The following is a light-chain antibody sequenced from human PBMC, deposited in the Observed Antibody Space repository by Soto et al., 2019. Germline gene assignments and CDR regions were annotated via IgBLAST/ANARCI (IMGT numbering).Light chain of an antibody. CDR3: QHYGGAPWT. Sequence: ELVLTQSPGTLSLSPGERATLSCRASQSVSGNPLAWYRQNRGQAPRLIIYDVSTRATGIPDRFSGSGSGTDFTLTISRLEPEDFALFFCQHYGGAPWTFGQGTRVEVK. V-gene: IGKV3-20*01. J-gene: IGKJ1*01. CDR2: DVS. CDR1: QSVSGNP.